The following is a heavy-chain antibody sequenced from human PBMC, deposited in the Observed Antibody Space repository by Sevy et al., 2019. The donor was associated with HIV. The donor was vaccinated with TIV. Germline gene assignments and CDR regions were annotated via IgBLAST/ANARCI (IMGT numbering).Heavy chain of an antibody. CDR3: ARVGTGTTGEFDY. V-gene: IGHV1-2*04. Sequence: ASVKVSCKASGYTCTGYYMHWVRLAPGQGLEWMGWINPNSGGTNYAQKFQGWVTMTRDTSISTAYMELSRLRSDDTAVYYCARVGTGTTGEFDYWGQRTLVTVSS. J-gene: IGHJ4*02. D-gene: IGHD1-1*01. CDR2: INPNSGGT. CDR1: GYTCTGYY.